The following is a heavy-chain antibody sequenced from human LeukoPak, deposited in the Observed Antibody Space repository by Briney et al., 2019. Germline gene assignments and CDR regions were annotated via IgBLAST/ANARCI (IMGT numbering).Heavy chain of an antibody. Sequence: PSETLSLTCTVYGGSFNGYYWTWIRQPPGMGLEWIGEINHSGSTNYNPSLKSRVTISVDTSKNQFSLNLSPVTAADTAVYYCARVPPRFDRSGYLLRAFDIWGQGTMVIVSS. V-gene: IGHV4-34*01. D-gene: IGHD3-22*01. CDR2: INHSGST. CDR3: ARVPPRFDRSGYLLRAFDI. J-gene: IGHJ3*02. CDR1: GGSFNGYY.